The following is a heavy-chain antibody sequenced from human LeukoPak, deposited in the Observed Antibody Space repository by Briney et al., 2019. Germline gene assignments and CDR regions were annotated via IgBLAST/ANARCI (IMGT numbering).Heavy chain of an antibody. V-gene: IGHV1-2*02. J-gene: IGHJ5*02. D-gene: IGHD6-13*01. CDR3: ARVDSSSWFNWFDP. Sequence: ASVEVSCKASGYTFTGYYMHWVRQAPGQGLEWMRWINPNSGGTNYAQKFQGRVTMTRDTSISTAYMELSRLRSDDTAVYYCARVDSSSWFNWFDPWGQGTLVTVSS. CDR1: GYTFTGYY. CDR2: INPNSGGT.